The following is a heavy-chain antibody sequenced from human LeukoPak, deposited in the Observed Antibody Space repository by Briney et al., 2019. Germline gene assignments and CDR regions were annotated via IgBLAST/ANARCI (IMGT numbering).Heavy chain of an antibody. CDR3: AREGSGSYYVY. Sequence: SETLSLTCAVSGGSISSGGYSWSWIRQPPGKGLEWIGYIYHSGSTYYNPSLKSRVTMPVDTSKTQFSLNLSSVTAADTAVYYCAREGSGSYYVYWGQGTLVTVSS. CDR1: GGSISSGGYS. D-gene: IGHD1-26*01. J-gene: IGHJ4*02. V-gene: IGHV4-30-2*01. CDR2: IYHSGST.